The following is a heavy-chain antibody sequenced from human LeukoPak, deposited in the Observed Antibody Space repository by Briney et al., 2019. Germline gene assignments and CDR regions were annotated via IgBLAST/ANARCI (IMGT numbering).Heavy chain of an antibody. CDR2: ISSSSSYI. CDR1: GFTFSSYS. D-gene: IGHD2-2*01. CDR3: ARVPIGYCSSTSCIV. V-gene: IGHV3-21*01. Sequence: PGGSLRLSCAASGFTFSSYSMNWVRQAPGKGLEWVSSISSSSSYIYYADSVKGRFTISRDNAKNSLYLQMNSLRAEDTAVYCCARVPIGYCSSTSCIVWGKGTTVTVSS. J-gene: IGHJ6*04.